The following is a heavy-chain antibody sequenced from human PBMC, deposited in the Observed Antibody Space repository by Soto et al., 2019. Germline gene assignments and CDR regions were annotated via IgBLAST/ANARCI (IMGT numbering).Heavy chain of an antibody. CDR1: GYTFTSYA. CDR3: ARDPSHLGYCSGGSCYSLAFDI. CDR2: INAGNGNT. J-gene: IGHJ3*02. Sequence: ASVKVSCKASGYTFTSYAMHWVRQAPGQRPEWMGWINAGNGNTKYSQKFQGRVTITRETSARPAYMALSSLRSDYTAVYYCARDPSHLGYCSGGSCYSLAFDIWGQGTMVTVS. D-gene: IGHD2-15*01. V-gene: IGHV1-3*01.